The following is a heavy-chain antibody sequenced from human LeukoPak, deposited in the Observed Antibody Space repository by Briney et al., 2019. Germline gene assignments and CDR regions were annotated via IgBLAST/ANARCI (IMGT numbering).Heavy chain of an antibody. Sequence: MSGGSLRLSCAASGFTFSDYVMSWIRQAPGQGLEWVSYISRSGDTIDYADSVKGRFSISRDNAKNSLYLQMNSLRAEDTAVYYCAGYHWNSGVVYWGQGTLVTVSS. CDR2: ISRSGDTI. CDR1: GFTFSDYV. V-gene: IGHV3-11*01. J-gene: IGHJ4*02. D-gene: IGHD1-7*01. CDR3: AGYHWNSGVVY.